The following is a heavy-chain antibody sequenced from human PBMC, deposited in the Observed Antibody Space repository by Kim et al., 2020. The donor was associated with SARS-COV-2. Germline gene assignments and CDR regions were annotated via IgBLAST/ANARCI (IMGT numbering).Heavy chain of an antibody. CDR1: GGSISSSSYY. D-gene: IGHD6-19*01. V-gene: IGHV4-39*01. Sequence: SETLSLTCSVSGGSISSSSYYWGWIRQPPGKGLEWIGSFYYGGTTHYNASLKSRVTMSVDTSKNQFSLNLSSVTAADTALYYCVRHEGHSSGWYESDYYYGLDVWGQGTKVTVSS. CDR3: VRHEGHSSGWYESDYYYGLDV. J-gene: IGHJ6*02. CDR2: FYYGGTT.